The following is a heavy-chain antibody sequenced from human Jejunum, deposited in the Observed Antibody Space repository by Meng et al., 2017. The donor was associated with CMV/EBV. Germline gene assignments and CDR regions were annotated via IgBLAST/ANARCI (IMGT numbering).Heavy chain of an antibody. Sequence: YTFINDGISWVRQAPGRGLEWMGWISGYEGNTNYAQKFQGRVTMTTDTSTSTAYMELRSLRSDDTAVYYCARVPLIESVMQAFHYWGQGTLVTVSS. CDR2: ISGYEGNT. V-gene: IGHV1-18*01. J-gene: IGHJ4*02. CDR3: ARVPLIESVMQAFHY. CDR1: YTFINDG. D-gene: IGHD3-16*01.